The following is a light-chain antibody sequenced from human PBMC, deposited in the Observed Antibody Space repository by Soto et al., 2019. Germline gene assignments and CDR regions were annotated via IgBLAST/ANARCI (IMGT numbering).Light chain of an antibody. CDR1: QSVLYSSNNKNY. Sequence: DIVMTQSPDSLAVSLGERATINCKSSQSVLYSSNNKNYLAWYQQKPGQPPKLLIYWASTRESGVPDRFSGSGSGTQFALTISSLQAEDVAIYYCQQSYSTPWTFGQGTKLEIK. J-gene: IGKJ2*01. V-gene: IGKV4-1*01. CDR3: QQSYSTPWT. CDR2: WAS.